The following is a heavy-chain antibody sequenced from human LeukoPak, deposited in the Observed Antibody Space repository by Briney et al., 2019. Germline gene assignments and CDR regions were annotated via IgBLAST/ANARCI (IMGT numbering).Heavy chain of an antibody. Sequence: PGGSLRLSCAASGFTFSSYAMSWVRQAPGKGLEWVSAISGSGGSTYYADSVKDRFTISRDNAENSLYLQMNSLRAEDTAVYYCARGRGYSSSSTDMDVWGRGTTVTVSS. CDR2: ISGSGGST. CDR3: ARGRGYSSSSTDMDV. V-gene: IGHV3-23*01. J-gene: IGHJ6*02. CDR1: GFTFSSYA. D-gene: IGHD6-6*01.